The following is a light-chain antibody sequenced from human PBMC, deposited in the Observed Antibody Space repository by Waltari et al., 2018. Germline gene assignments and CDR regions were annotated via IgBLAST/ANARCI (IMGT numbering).Light chain of an antibody. CDR2: KVS. J-gene: IGKJ1*01. V-gene: IGKV2-30*01. CDR3: MQGVHWPRS. CDR1: QSLVDSEGNTY. Sequence: DVVMTQSPRSLPVTLGQPASISCRSSQSLVDSEGNTYLGWFQQRPGQSPRRLIYKVSNRDSGVPDRFSGSGSGTDFTLKISRVEAEDIAVYYCMQGVHWPRSFGQGTKVEIE.